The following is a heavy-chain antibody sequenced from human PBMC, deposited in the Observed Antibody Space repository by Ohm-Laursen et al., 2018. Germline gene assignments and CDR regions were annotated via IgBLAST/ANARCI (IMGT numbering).Heavy chain of an antibody. Sequence: GTLPLTCAVYGGSFSGYYWSWIRQPPGKGLEWIGEINHSGSTNYNQSLKSRVTISVDTSKNQFSLKLSSVTAADTAVYYCARVSVSSGWTFDYWGQGTLVTVSS. CDR3: ARVSVSSGWTFDY. V-gene: IGHV4-34*01. CDR1: GGSFSGYY. CDR2: INHSGST. D-gene: IGHD6-19*01. J-gene: IGHJ4*02.